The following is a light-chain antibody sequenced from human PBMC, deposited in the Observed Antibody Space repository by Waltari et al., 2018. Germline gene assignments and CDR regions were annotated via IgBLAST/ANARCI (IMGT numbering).Light chain of an antibody. V-gene: IGKV4-1*01. Sequence: DSLAVSLGERATFNCKSSQNLLSSSNNKNYLAWFQQKPGQPPKLLIFWASTRESGVPDRFSGSGSGTDFTLTISSLQAEDVAVYYCQQYYGAPITFGQGTKVEIK. CDR1: QNLLSSSNNKNY. CDR2: WAS. J-gene: IGKJ1*01. CDR3: QQYYGAPIT.